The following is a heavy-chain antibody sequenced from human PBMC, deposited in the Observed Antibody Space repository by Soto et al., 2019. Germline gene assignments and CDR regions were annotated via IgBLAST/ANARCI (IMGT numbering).Heavy chain of an antibody. CDR1: GYTFTSYA. J-gene: IGHJ6*02. D-gene: IGHD1-1*01. Sequence: QVQLVQSGAEVKKPGASVKVSCKASGYTFTSYAMHWVRQAPGQRLEWMGWINAGNGNTKYSQKFKGRVTITRDTSASTAYMELSSLRSEDTAVYYCARLRTYNYYYGMDVWGQGTTVTVSS. V-gene: IGHV1-3*01. CDR2: INAGNGNT. CDR3: ARLRTYNYYYGMDV.